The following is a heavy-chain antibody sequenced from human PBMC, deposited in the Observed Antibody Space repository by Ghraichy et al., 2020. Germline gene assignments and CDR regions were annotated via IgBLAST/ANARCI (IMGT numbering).Heavy chain of an antibody. D-gene: IGHD2-15*01. J-gene: IGHJ4*02. CDR1: GFTFSSYW. Sequence: LSLTCAASGFTFSSYWMHWVRQAPGKGLVWVSRINSDGSTTTYADSVKGRFTISRDNAKNTLYLQMNSLRAEDTAVYYCARVSGGFDYWGQGTLVTVSS. CDR2: INSDGSTT. V-gene: IGHV3-74*01. CDR3: ARVSGGFDY.